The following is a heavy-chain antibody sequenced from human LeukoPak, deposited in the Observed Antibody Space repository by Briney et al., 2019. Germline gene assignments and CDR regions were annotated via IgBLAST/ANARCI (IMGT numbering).Heavy chain of an antibody. D-gene: IGHD3-22*01. V-gene: IGHV4-59*01. CDR3: ASAPYYYDSSGYFLDAFDI. J-gene: IGHJ3*02. CDR1: GGSISSYY. CDR2: IYYSGST. Sequence: SETLSLTCTVSGGSISSYYWSWLRQPPGQGLEWIGYIYYSGSTNYNPSLKSRVTILVDTSKNQFSLKLSSVTAADTAVYYCASAPYYYDSSGYFLDAFDIWGQGTMVTVSS.